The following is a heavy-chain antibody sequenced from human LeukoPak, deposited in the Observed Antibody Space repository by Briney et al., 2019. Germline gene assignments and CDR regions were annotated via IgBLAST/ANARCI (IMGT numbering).Heavy chain of an antibody. D-gene: IGHD6-6*01. CDR1: GYSISSDYY. CDR2: VNHSGST. J-gene: IGHJ3*02. V-gene: IGHV4-38-2*02. Sequence: PSETLSLTCTVSGYSISSDYYWGWIRQPPGKGLEWIGEVNHSGSTNYNPSLKSRVTISVDTSKNQFSLKLSSVTAADTAVYYCARTLIEARPGWAFDIWGQGTMVTVSS. CDR3: ARTLIEARPGWAFDI.